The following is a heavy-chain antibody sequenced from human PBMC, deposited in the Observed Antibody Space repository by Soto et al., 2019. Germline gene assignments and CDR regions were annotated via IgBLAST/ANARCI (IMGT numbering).Heavy chain of an antibody. Sequence: VQLVQSGAEVKKPGSSVKGSCKASGGTFSSYSINWVRQAPGQGLEWMGEIIPIFGTANYAQKFQGRVTITADESTSTAYMELSSLRSEDTAVYYCARDGGRHSGGIDYWGQGTLVTVSS. V-gene: IGHV1-69*01. CDR3: ARDGGRHSGGIDY. D-gene: IGHD1-26*01. CDR1: GGTFSSYS. CDR2: IIPIFGTA. J-gene: IGHJ4*02.